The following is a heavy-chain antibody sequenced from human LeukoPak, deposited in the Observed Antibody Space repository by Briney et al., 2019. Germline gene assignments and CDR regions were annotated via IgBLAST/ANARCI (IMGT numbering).Heavy chain of an antibody. D-gene: IGHD4-23*01. V-gene: IGHV1-69*13. CDR3: ARGWLAETTVVTPYSY. J-gene: IGHJ4*02. CDR1: GGTFSNYA. CDR2: IIPIFGKA. Sequence: ASVKVSCKASGGTFSNYAINWVRQAPGQGLEWMGGIIPIFGKANYAQKFQGRVTITADESTRTAYMELSSLRSEDTAVYYCARGWLAETTVVTPYSYWGRGTLVSVSS.